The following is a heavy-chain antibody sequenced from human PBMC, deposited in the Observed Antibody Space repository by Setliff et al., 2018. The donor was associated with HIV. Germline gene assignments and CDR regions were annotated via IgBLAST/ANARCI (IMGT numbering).Heavy chain of an antibody. Sequence: ASVKVSCKGSGGTFSSYAISWVRQAPGQGLEWMGWINPNNGGTNYAQKFQGRVTMTRDTSTNTVYMELSSLRSEDTAVYYCARGMDYYDTSGYYQYYFDYWGQGTLVTVSS. D-gene: IGHD3-22*01. CDR3: ARGMDYYDTSGYYQYYFDY. CDR2: INPNNGGT. J-gene: IGHJ4*02. CDR1: GGTFSSYA. V-gene: IGHV1-2*02.